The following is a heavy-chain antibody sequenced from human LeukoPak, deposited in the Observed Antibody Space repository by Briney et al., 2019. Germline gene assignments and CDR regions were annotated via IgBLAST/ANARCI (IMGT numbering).Heavy chain of an antibody. CDR1: GYTFTGYY. CDR2: FNPNSGGT. CDR3: ARDAGSGGSPLQFTPDY. D-gene: IGHD2-15*01. V-gene: IGHV1-2*06. J-gene: IGHJ4*02. Sequence: GASVKVSCKXSGYTFTGYYMHWVRQSPGQGLEWMGRFNPNSGGTNYSQKFQGRVTMTRDTSISTAYMELGRLRSDDTAVYYCARDAGSGGSPLQFTPDYWGQGTLVTVSS.